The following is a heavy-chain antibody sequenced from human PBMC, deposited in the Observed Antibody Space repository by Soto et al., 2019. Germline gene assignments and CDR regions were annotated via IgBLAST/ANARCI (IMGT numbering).Heavy chain of an antibody. CDR2: ISGNGEVI. CDR1: GFTLSDYY. D-gene: IGHD4-17*01. CDR3: ARDVDADFRTDFDY. V-gene: IGHV3-11*01. Sequence: GGSLRLSCAASGFTLSDYYIHWIRRAPGKGLEWISYISGNGEVIQYAASARGRFTISRDNAENPVYLEMESLRDEDTALYYCARDVDADFRTDFDYWGRGTLVPSPQ. J-gene: IGHJ4*02.